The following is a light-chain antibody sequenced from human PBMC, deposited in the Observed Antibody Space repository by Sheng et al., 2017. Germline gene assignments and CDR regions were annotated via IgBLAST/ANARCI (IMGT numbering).Light chain of an antibody. V-gene: IGLV2-23*02. Sequence: QSALTQPASVSGSPGQSITISCTGTSSDVGSYNLVSWYQQHPGKAPKLMICEVSKRPSGVSNRFSGSKSGNTASLTISGLQAEDEADYYCCSYGGSSTLYVFGTGTKVTVL. CDR1: SSDVGSYNL. J-gene: IGLJ1*01. CDR3: CSYGGSSTLYV. CDR2: EVS.